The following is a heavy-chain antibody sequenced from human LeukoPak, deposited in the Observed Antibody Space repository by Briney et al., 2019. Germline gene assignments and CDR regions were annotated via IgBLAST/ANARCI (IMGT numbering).Heavy chain of an antibody. CDR3: AKGLAYCGGDCYRILDY. J-gene: IGHJ4*02. V-gene: IGHV3-23*01. Sequence: GGSLRLSCAASEFTFDNYAMSWVRQAPGKGLEWVSVISGSGYYSYYADSVKGRFTISRDNSKNTLYLQMNSLRAEDTAVYYCAKGLAYCGGDCYRILDYWGQGTLVTVSS. CDR2: ISGSGYYS. D-gene: IGHD2-21*02. CDR1: EFTFDNYA.